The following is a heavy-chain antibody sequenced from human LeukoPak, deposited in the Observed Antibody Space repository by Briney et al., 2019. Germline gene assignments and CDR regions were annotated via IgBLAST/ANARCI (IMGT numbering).Heavy chain of an antibody. J-gene: IGHJ5*02. CDR1: GGSISSYY. CDR3: ARVRAADENWFDP. D-gene: IGHD6-13*01. CDR2: IYYSGST. Sequence: SETLSLTCTVSGGSISSYYWSWSRQPPGKGLEWIGYIYYSGSTNYNPSLKSRVTISVDTSKNQFSLKLSSVTAADTAVYYCARVRAADENWFDPWGQGSLVTVSS. V-gene: IGHV4-59*01.